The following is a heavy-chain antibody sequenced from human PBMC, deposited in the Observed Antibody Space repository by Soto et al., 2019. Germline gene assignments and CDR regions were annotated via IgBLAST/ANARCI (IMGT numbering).Heavy chain of an antibody. J-gene: IGHJ5*02. CDR2: IYYSGST. V-gene: IGHV4-59*01. Sequence: SETLSLTCTVSGGSISSYYWSWIRQPPGKGLEWIGYIYYSGSTNYNPSLKSRVTISVDTSKNQFSLKLSSVTAADTAVYYCARFVGSGSFSWFDPWGQGTLVTVSS. D-gene: IGHD3-10*01. CDR3: ARFVGSGSFSWFDP. CDR1: GGSISSYY.